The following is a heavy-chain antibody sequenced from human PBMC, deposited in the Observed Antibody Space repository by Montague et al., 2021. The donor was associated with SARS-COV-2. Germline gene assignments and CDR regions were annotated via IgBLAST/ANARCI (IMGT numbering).Heavy chain of an antibody. CDR1: GASMSPYH. J-gene: IGHJ4*02. V-gene: IGHV4-59*03. CDR2: LHHSGAT. Sequence: SETLSLTCAVTGASMSPYHWSWIRQPPGKGLEWIGNLHHSGATNYNPSLESRVAMSVDTSKNQFSLNLTSVTAADTAVYFCATSLGGRYYWADYYFDYWGQGILVTVSA. CDR3: ATSLGGRYYWADYYFDY. D-gene: IGHD3-10*01.